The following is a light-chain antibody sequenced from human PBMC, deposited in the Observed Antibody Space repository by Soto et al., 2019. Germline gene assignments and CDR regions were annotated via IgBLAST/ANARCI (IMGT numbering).Light chain of an antibody. V-gene: IGKV3-20*01. CDR2: GAS. J-gene: IGKJ2*01. CDR3: QQYGSSLMYT. Sequence: EIVLTQFPGTLSLSPGERATLSCRASQSVRSSYLAWYQQKPGQAPRLLIYGASSRATGIPDRFSGSGSGTDFTLTISRLEPEDFAVYYCQQYGSSLMYTFVQGTKLEIK. CDR1: QSVRSSY.